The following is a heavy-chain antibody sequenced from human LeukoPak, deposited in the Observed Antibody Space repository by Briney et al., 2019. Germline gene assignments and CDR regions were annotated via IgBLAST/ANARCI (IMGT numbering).Heavy chain of an antibody. Sequence: PGGSLRLSCAASGFTFSSYWMNWVRQAPGKGLVWVSRIASDGSSTTYADSVKGRFSISRDNAKNTLYLQMNSLRVEDTAVYYCARRVLRRGYSGYEGLDYWGQGTLVTVSS. V-gene: IGHV3-74*01. CDR1: GFTFSSYW. CDR2: IASDGSST. D-gene: IGHD5-12*01. CDR3: ARRVLRRGYSGYEGLDY. J-gene: IGHJ4*02.